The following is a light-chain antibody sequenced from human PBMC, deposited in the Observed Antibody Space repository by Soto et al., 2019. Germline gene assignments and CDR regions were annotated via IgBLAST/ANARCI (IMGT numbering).Light chain of an antibody. Sequence: EIVLTQSPATLSLSPGERATLSCRASQSINTYLAWYQQKPGRAPKLLIYDASKRATGIPARFSGSGSGADFTLTISSLESEDFAIYYCQQRGDWPLTFGPGTKVDIK. CDR3: QQRGDWPLT. J-gene: IGKJ3*01. V-gene: IGKV3-11*01. CDR2: DAS. CDR1: QSINTY.